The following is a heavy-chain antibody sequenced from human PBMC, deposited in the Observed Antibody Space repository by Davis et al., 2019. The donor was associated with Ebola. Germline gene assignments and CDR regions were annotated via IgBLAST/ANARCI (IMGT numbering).Heavy chain of an antibody. CDR3: ARARVVSTPYYYYYGMDV. CDR2: ISAYNGNT. CDR1: GYTFTSYG. J-gene: IGHJ6*02. Sequence: AASVKVSCKASGYTFTSYGISWVRQAPGQGLEWIGWISAYNGNTNYAQKLQGRVTMTTDTSTSTAYMELRSLRSDDTAVYYCARARVVSTPYYYYYGMDVWGQGTTVTVSS. V-gene: IGHV1-18*01. D-gene: IGHD2-21*01.